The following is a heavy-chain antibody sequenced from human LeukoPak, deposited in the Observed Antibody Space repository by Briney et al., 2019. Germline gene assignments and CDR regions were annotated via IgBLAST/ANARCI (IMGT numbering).Heavy chain of an antibody. CDR2: IIPIFGTA. D-gene: IGHD3-22*01. J-gene: IGHJ4*02. CDR1: GGTFSSYA. CDR3: ARDSRRDYYDSSGPFGAFDY. V-gene: IGHV1-69*05. Sequence: SVKVSCKASGGTFSSYAISWVRQAPGQGLEWLGRIIPIFGTANYAQKFQGRVTITTDESTSTAYMELSSLRSEDTAVYYCARDSRRDYYDSSGPFGAFDYWGQGTLVTVSS.